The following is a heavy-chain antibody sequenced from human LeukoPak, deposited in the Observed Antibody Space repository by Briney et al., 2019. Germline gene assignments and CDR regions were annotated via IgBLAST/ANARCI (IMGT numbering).Heavy chain of an antibody. CDR2: INTDGSST. CDR3: AREIHHYDFWSGYSDAFDI. V-gene: IGHV3-74*01. CDR1: GFTFSSYW. Sequence: GGSLRLSCAASGFTFSSYWMHWVRQAPGKGLVWVSRINTDGSSTSYADSVKGRFTISRDNAKNTLYLQMNSLRAEDTAVYYCAREIHHYDFWSGYSDAFDIWGQGTMVTVSS. J-gene: IGHJ3*02. D-gene: IGHD3-3*01.